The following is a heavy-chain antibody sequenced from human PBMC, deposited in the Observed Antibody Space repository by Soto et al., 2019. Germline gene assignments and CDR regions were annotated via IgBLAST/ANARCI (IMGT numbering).Heavy chain of an antibody. CDR3: AIGGYGFGAGYFDY. J-gene: IGHJ4*02. D-gene: IGHD5-18*01. CDR1: GGSISSGGYY. Sequence: QVQLQESGPGLVKPSQTLSLTCTFSGGSISSGGYYWSWIRQHPGKGLEWIGYIYYSGSTSYNPSLKSRVTISVDTSKNQFSLKLSSVTAADTAVYYCAIGGYGFGAGYFDYWGQGTLVTVSS. CDR2: IYYSGST. V-gene: IGHV4-31*03.